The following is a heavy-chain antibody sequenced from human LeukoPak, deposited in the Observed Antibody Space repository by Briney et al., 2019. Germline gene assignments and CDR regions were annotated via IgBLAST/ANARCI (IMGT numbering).Heavy chain of an antibody. Sequence: ASVKVSCKASGYIFTNYAISWVRQAPGKGLEWVSYIGSSGFTINYADSVKGRFTISRDNAKNSLYLQMNSLRAEDTAVYYCARGVPKTSYYYYYMDVWGKGTTVTVSS. J-gene: IGHJ6*03. CDR1: GYIFTNYA. V-gene: IGHV3-48*01. D-gene: IGHD4-11*01. CDR2: IGSSGFTI. CDR3: ARGVPKTSYYYYYMDV.